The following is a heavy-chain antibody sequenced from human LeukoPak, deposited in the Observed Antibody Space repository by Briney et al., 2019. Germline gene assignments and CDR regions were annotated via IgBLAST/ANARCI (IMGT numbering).Heavy chain of an antibody. Sequence: PGGSLRLSCAASGFTFSSYWMSWVRQAPGKGLEWVANIKQDGSEKYYVDSVKGRFTISRDNAKNSLYLQMNSLRAKDTAVYYCARDPMFNYGALDYWGQGTLVTVSS. CDR2: IKQDGSEK. D-gene: IGHD4-17*01. CDR3: ARDPMFNYGALDY. CDR1: GFTFSSYW. J-gene: IGHJ4*02. V-gene: IGHV3-7*01.